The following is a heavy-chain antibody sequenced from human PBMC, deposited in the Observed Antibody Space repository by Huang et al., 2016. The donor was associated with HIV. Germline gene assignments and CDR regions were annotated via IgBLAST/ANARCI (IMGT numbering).Heavy chain of an antibody. J-gene: IGHJ3*02. Sequence: EVQLVESGGGVVQPGGSLRLSCTVSGFTFNNYWMHWARQVPGKGLVWVARINGVGNVTSYVDCVKGRFTISRDNAKNTLLLQMNSLRDEDTGIYYCARDSGPWLADVFDIWGQGTSVIVS. CDR3: ARDSGPWLADVFDI. CDR2: INGVGNVT. V-gene: IGHV3-74*01. D-gene: IGHD6-19*01. CDR1: GFTFNNYW.